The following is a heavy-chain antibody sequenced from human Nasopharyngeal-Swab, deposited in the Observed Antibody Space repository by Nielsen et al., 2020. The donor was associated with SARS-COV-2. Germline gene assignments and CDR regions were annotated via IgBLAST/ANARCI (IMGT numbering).Heavy chain of an antibody. D-gene: IGHD6-19*01. Sequence: GESLKISCAASGFSFSTYSMKWVRQAPGKGLEWVSYISSSSSTIHYADSVKGRFTISRDNAKNSLFLQMRSLRAEDTAVYYCASYSVAGINYWGQGTLVTVSS. V-gene: IGHV3-48*04. J-gene: IGHJ4*02. CDR3: ASYSVAGINY. CDR1: GFSFSTYS. CDR2: ISSSSSTI.